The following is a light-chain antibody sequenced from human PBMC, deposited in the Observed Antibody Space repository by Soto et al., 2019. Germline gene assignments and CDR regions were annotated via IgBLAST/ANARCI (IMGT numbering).Light chain of an antibody. CDR1: SSDVGSYNL. Sequence: QSVLTQPASVSASPGQSITISCTGTSSDVGSYNLVSWFQQHPGKAPKLMIYEGNKRPSGVSNRFSGSKSGSTASLTISGLQAEDEADYYCCSYAGSSTLVFGGGTKVTVL. CDR3: CSYAGSSTLV. J-gene: IGLJ3*02. CDR2: EGN. V-gene: IGLV2-23*01.